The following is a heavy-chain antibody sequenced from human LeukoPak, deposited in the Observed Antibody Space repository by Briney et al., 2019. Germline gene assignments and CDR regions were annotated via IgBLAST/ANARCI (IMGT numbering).Heavy chain of an antibody. V-gene: IGHV3-30-3*01. D-gene: IGHD3-22*01. Sequence: GGSLRLSCAASGFTFSSYAMHWVRQAPGKGLEWVAVISYDGSNKYYADSVKGRFTISRDNSKNTLYLQMNSLSAEDTAVYYCARDSYYYDSSGYWDYWGQGTLVTVSS. J-gene: IGHJ4*02. CDR1: GFTFSSYA. CDR2: ISYDGSNK. CDR3: ARDSYYYDSSGYWDY.